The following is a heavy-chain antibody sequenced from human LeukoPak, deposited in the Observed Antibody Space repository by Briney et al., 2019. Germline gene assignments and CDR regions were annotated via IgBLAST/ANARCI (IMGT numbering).Heavy chain of an antibody. D-gene: IGHD3-22*01. CDR1: GGSISGYY. CDR3: ARDLSSAYYDSSPL. V-gene: IGHV4-59*01. CDR2: IYYSGST. Sequence: SSETLSLTCTVSGGSISGYYWSWIRQPPGKGLECIGYIYYSGSTNYNPSLKSRVTILVDTSKNQLSLKLTSVTAADTAVYYCARDLSSAYYDSSPLWGQGTLVTVSS. J-gene: IGHJ4*02.